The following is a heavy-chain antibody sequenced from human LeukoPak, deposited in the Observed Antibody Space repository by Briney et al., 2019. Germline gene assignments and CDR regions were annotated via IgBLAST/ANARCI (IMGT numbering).Heavy chain of an antibody. CDR3: ARGDIVVVVAATGTGAFDI. CDR2: IIPIFGTA. CDR1: GGTFSSYA. Sequence: GASVKVSCKASGGTFSSYAISWVRQAPGQGLEWMGGIIPIFGTANYAQKFQGRVTITADKSTSTAYMELSSLRSEDTAVYYCARGDIVVVVAATGTGAFDIWGQGTMVTVSS. J-gene: IGHJ3*02. D-gene: IGHD2-15*01. V-gene: IGHV1-69*06.